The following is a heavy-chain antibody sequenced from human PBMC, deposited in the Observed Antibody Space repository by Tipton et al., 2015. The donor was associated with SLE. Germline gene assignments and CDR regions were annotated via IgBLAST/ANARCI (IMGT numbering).Heavy chain of an antibody. CDR3: ARGSSNYYFDY. J-gene: IGHJ4*02. Sequence: TLSLTCTVSGGSISSYYWSWIRQPPGKGLEWIGYIYYSGSTNYNPSLKSRVTISVDTSKNQFSLKLSSVTAADTAVYYCARGSSNYYFDYWGQGTLVTVSS. D-gene: IGHD6-6*01. CDR1: GGSISSYY. V-gene: IGHV4-59*08. CDR2: IYYSGST.